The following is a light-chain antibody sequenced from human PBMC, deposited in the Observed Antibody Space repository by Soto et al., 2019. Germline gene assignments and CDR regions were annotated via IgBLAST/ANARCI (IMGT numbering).Light chain of an antibody. Sequence: QSVLTLPPSVSGAPGQRVTISCSGSSSNIGAGFDVHWYRQLPGTAPKLLIYDNSNRPSGVPDRFSGSKSGTSASLAITGLQAEDEAEYYCQSYDSRLSAYVFGSGTKVTVL. J-gene: IGLJ1*01. V-gene: IGLV1-40*01. CDR2: DNS. CDR3: QSYDSRLSAYV. CDR1: SSNIGAGFD.